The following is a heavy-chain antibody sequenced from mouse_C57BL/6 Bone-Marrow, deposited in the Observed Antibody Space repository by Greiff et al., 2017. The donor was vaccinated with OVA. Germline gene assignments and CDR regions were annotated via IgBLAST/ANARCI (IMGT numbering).Heavy chain of an antibody. Sequence: QVQLKQPGAELVKPGASVKMSCKASGYTFTEYTIHWVKQRSGQGLEWIGWFYPGSGSIKYNEKFKDKATLTADKSSSTVYMELSRLTSEDSAVYFCANYYYGSSYGYFDVWGTGTTVTVSS. CDR2: FYPGSGSI. CDR1: GYTFTEYT. V-gene: IGHV1-62-2*01. CDR3: ANYYYGSSYGYFDV. D-gene: IGHD1-1*01. J-gene: IGHJ1*03.